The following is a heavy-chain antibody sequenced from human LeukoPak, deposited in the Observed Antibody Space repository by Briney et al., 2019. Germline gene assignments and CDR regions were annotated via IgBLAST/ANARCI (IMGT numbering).Heavy chain of an antibody. CDR1: GFTFSGYA. D-gene: IGHD3-22*01. CDR2: ISGSGGST. CDR3: AKGLYYYDSSGYYGP. Sequence: GGSLRLSCAASGFTFSGYAMSWVRQAPGKGLEWVSAISGSGGSTYYADSVKGRFTISRDNSKNTLYLQMNSLRAEDTAVYYCAKGLYYYDSSGYYGPWGQGTLVTVSS. J-gene: IGHJ5*02. V-gene: IGHV3-23*01.